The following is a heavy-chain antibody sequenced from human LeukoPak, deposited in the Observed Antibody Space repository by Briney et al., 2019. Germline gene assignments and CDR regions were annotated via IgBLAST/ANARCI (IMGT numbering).Heavy chain of an antibody. J-gene: IGHJ4*02. CDR2: ISSSSSYI. CDR1: GFTFSSYS. D-gene: IGHD3-3*01. CDR3: ARGPSILRFLEWLLPRIDC. V-gene: IGHV3-21*01. Sequence: GGSLRLSCAASGFTFSSYSMNWVRQAPGKGLEWVSSISSSSSYIYYADSVKGRFTISRDNAKNSLYLQMNSLRAEDTAVYYCARGPSILRFLEWLLPRIDCWGQGTLVTVYS.